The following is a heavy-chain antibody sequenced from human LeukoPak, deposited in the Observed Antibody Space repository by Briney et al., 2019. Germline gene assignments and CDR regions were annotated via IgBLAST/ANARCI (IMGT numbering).Heavy chain of an antibody. D-gene: IGHD3-16*01. Sequence: GGSLRLSCAASGFTFSSYSMNWVRQAPGKGLEWVSSISSSSSYIYYADSVKGRFTISRDNAKNSLYLQMNSLRAEDTAVYYCARDGGGYFSDYWGQGTLVTVSS. J-gene: IGHJ4*02. CDR1: GFTFSSYS. CDR2: ISSSSSYI. CDR3: ARDGGGYFSDY. V-gene: IGHV3-21*01.